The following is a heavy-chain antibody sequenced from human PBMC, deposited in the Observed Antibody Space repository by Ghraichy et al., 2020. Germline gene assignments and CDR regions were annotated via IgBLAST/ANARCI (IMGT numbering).Heavy chain of an antibody. Sequence: GGSLRLSCAASGFTFSRHWIHWVRQAPGKGLEWVASLSGDGSDKRYVDSVKGRFTISRDNAKNSLYLQMNSLRADYTAVYYCTRGVLLEPGIADYWGQGTLVAVSS. CDR1: GFTFSRHW. CDR2: LSGDGSDK. J-gene: IGHJ4*02. CDR3: TRGVLLEPGIADY. D-gene: IGHD2-21*01. V-gene: IGHV3-7*03.